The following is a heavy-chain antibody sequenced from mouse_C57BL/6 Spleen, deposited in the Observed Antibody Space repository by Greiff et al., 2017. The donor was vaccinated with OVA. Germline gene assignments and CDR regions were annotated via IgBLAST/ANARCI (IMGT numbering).Heavy chain of an antibody. J-gene: IGHJ2*01. CDR1: GYTFTSYW. CDR2: IHPNSGST. D-gene: IGHD1-1*01. CDR3: ARGSTTVVSDY. Sequence: VQLQQPGAELVKPGASVKLSCKASGYTFTSYWMHWVKQRPGQGLEWIGMIHPNSGSTNYNEKFKSKATLTVDKSSSTAYMQLSSLTSEDAAVYYSARGSTTVVSDYWGQGTTLTVSS. V-gene: IGHV1-64*01.